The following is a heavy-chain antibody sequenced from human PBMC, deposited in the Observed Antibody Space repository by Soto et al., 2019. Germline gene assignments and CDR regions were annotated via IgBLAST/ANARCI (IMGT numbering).Heavy chain of an antibody. CDR2: INWNGGST. Sequence: GGSLRLSCAASGFTFDDYGMSWVRQAPGKGLEWVSGINWNGGSTGYADSVKGRFTISRDNAKNSLYLQMNSLRAEDTALYYCARGVRGYDFWSGYYSDAFDIWGQGTMVTVSS. D-gene: IGHD3-3*01. CDR1: GFTFDDYG. J-gene: IGHJ3*02. CDR3: ARGVRGYDFWSGYYSDAFDI. V-gene: IGHV3-20*04.